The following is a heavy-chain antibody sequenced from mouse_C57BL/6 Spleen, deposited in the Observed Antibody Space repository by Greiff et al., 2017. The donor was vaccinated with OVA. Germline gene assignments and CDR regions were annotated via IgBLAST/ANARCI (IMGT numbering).Heavy chain of an antibody. Sequence: EVMLVESGGDLVKPGGSLKLSCAASGFTFSSYGMSWVRQTPDKRLEWVATISSGGSYTYYPDSVKGRFTISRDNAKNTLYLQMSSLKSEDTAMYYCASLDFLYAMDYWGQGTSVTVSS. CDR2: ISSGGSYT. V-gene: IGHV5-6*02. J-gene: IGHJ4*01. D-gene: IGHD2-4*01. CDR1: GFTFSSYG. CDR3: ASLDFLYAMDY.